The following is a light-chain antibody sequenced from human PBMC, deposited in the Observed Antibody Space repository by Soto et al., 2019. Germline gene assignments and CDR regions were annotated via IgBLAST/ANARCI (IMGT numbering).Light chain of an antibody. Sequence: EIVLTQSPRTLFLSPGERATLSCRASQSLRSTSLAWYQQKPGQAPRLLISGASTRAADIPDRFSGSGSGTDFTLTIGRLEPEDLAVYYCQQRGTFGPGTKVDIK. CDR1: QSLRSTS. CDR2: GAS. CDR3: QQRGT. J-gene: IGKJ3*01. V-gene: IGKV3-20*01.